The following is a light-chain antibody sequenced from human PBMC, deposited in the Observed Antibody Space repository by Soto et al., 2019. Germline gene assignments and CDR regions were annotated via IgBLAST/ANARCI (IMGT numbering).Light chain of an antibody. J-gene: IGKJ1*01. Sequence: NVWTRAAGGLCVALVGRGTLYGKASQSVSSSYLAWYQQKPGQAPSLLIYGASSRATGIPVRFSGSGSGTDFPLTINRLEPEDFPVFHCPQYGSSPWTLGPGTKVDIK. CDR2: GAS. CDR1: QSVSSSY. V-gene: IGKV3-20*01. CDR3: PQYGSSPWT.